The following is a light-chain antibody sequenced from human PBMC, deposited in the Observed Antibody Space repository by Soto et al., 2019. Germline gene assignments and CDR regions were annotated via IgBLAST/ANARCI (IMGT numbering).Light chain of an antibody. CDR1: LSVISSY. Sequence: EIVLTQSPGTLSLSPGERATLSCRXXLSVISSYLAWYQQKPGQAPRLLIYGASSRATGIPNRFSGSGSGTDFTLTFSRLEPEDFAVYYWQQYGSSRRTFGQGTKVDIK. J-gene: IGKJ1*01. CDR2: GAS. CDR3: QQYGSSRRT. V-gene: IGKV3-20*01.